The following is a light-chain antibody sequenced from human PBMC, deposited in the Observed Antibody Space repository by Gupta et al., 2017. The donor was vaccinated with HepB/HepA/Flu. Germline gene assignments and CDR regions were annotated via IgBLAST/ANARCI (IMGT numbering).Light chain of an antibody. CDR1: QSINSY. CDR3: QQTVNSPNT. V-gene: IGKV1-39*01. CDR2: ATS. J-gene: IGKJ2*01. Sequence: DIQMTQSPLFLSASVGDRVTLICRASQSINSYLNWYQQKVGTAPKLLIYATSTLQSGVPSRFSGSGYGTDFTLSIRDGQPEDFATYYCQQTVNSPNTFGQGTKLDIK.